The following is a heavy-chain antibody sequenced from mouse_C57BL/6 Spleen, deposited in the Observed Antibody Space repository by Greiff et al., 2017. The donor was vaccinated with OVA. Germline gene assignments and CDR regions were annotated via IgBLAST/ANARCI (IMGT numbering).Heavy chain of an antibody. V-gene: IGHV5-9-1*02. J-gene: IGHJ2*01. CDR3: TRDGTGTRGFDY. Sequence: EVHLVESGEGLVKPGGSLKLSCAASGFTFSSYAMSWVRQTPEKRLEWVAYISSGGDYIYYADTVKGRFTISRDNARNTLYLQMSSLKSEDTAMYYCTRDGTGTRGFDYWGQGTTLTVSS. CDR2: ISSGGDYI. D-gene: IGHD4-1*01. CDR1: GFTFSSYA.